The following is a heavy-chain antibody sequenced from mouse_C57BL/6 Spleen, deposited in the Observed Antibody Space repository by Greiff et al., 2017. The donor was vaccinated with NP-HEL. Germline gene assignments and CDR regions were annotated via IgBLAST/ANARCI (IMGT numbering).Heavy chain of an antibody. V-gene: IGHV1-69*01. Sequence: QVKLQQPGAELVMPGASVKLSCKASGYTFTSYWMHWVKQRPGQGLEWIGEIDPSDSYTNYNQKFKGNATLTVDKSSRTAYMQLSSLTSEDSAVYYCARAASSVPYYFDYWGQGTTLTVSS. CDR2: IDPSDSYT. D-gene: IGHD3-2*02. CDR3: ARAASSVPYYFDY. CDR1: GYTFTSYW. J-gene: IGHJ2*01.